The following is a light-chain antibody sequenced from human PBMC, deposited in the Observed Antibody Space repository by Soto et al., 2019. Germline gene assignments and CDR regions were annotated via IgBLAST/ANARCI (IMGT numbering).Light chain of an antibody. V-gene: IGLV1-47*01. Sequence: QSVLTQPPSASGTPGQRVTISCSGSSSNIGRNFVSWFQQLPGTAPKLLIYSNHQRPSGVPDRFSGSKSGTSASLAISGLRSEDEADYYCCSYAGSYTLKVFGGGTKVTVL. CDR3: CSYAGSYTLKV. CDR1: SSNIGRNF. J-gene: IGLJ3*02. CDR2: SNH.